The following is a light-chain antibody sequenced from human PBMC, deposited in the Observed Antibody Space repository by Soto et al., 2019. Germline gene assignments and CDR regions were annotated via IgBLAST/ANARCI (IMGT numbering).Light chain of an antibody. Sequence: QSVLTQPPSVSAAPGQKVTISCSGSSSNIGKYYVSWYQQVPGTAPRLLIYDNNQRPSGIPDRFSGSKSGTSATLGIAGLQTGDEADYYCATWDGGLNPGGVFGTGTKVTVL. CDR2: DNN. CDR3: ATWDGGLNPGGV. V-gene: IGLV1-51*01. J-gene: IGLJ1*01. CDR1: SSNIGKYY.